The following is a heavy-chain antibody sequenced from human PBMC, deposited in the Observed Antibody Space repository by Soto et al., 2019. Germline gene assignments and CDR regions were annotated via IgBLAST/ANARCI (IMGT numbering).Heavy chain of an antibody. CDR1: GYSISSGYY. CDR2: IYHSGST. J-gene: IGHJ4*02. V-gene: IGHV4-38-2*02. Sequence: SETLSLTCAVSGYSISSGYYWGWIRQPPGKGLEWIGSIYHSGSTYYNPSLKSRVTISVDTSKNQFSLKLSSVTAADTAVYYCARDSCYDILTGYYHFDYWGQGTLVTVS. CDR3: ARDSCYDILTGYYHFDY. D-gene: IGHD3-9*01.